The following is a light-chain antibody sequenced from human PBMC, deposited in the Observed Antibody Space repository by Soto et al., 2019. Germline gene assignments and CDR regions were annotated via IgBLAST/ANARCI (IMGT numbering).Light chain of an antibody. CDR2: WAS. V-gene: IGKV4-1*01. J-gene: IGKJ4*01. CDR1: QSVLYSSXXXXX. CDR3: QQYYSTPLT. Sequence: DIVMTQSPDSLAVSLGERATINCKSSQSVLYSSXXXXXLAWYQQKPGQPPKLLIYWASNRESGVPDRFSGSGSGTDFTLXISXXQAEDVAVYYCQQYYSTPLTFGGGTKVEIK.